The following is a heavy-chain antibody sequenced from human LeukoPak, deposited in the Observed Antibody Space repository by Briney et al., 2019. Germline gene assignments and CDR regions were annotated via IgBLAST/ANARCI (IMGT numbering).Heavy chain of an antibody. CDR2: IYYSGST. Sequence: KPSETLSLICTVSGGSISSGDYYWSWIRQPPGKGLEWIGYIYYSGSTYYNPSLKSRVTISVDTSKNQFSLKLSSVTAADTAVYYCARVGSSSGGSGEVQHWGQGTLVTVSS. CDR1: GGSISSGDYY. V-gene: IGHV4-30-4*01. J-gene: IGHJ1*01. D-gene: IGHD6-19*01. CDR3: ARVGSSSGGSGEVQH.